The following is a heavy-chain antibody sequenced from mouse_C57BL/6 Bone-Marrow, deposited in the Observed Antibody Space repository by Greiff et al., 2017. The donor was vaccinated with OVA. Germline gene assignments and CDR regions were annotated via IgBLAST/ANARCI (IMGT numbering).Heavy chain of an antibody. CDR2: IDPSDSYT. V-gene: IGHV1-59*01. CDR3: AALYYGSRNCAD. Sequence: QVQLQQPGAELVRPGTSVKLSCKASGYTFTSYWMHWVKQRPGQGLEWIGVIDPSDSYTNYNQKFKGKATLTVDTSSSTAYMQLSSLTSEDSAVYYCAALYYGSRNCADWGQGTLVTVSA. D-gene: IGHD1-1*01. J-gene: IGHJ3*01. CDR1: GYTFTSYW.